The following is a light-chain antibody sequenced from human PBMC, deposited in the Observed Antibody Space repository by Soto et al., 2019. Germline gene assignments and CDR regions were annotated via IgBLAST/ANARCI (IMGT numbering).Light chain of an antibody. V-gene: IGLV2-11*01. CDR3: CSYAGNSLWV. CDR1: SSDVGGYNY. CDR2: DVS. Sequence: QSALTQPRSVSGSPGQSVTISCTGTSSDVGGYNYVSWYQQHPGKARKLMIYDVSKWPSGVPDRFSGSKSGNTASLTISGLQAEDEADYYCCSYAGNSLWVFGGGTKLTVL. J-gene: IGLJ3*02.